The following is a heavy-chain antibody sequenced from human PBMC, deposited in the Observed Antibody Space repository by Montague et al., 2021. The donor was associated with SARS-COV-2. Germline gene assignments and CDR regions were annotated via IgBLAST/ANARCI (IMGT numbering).Heavy chain of an antibody. D-gene: IGHD2-2*01. CDR1: GGSISSSRYY. J-gene: IGHJ5*02. CDR2: IYYSGST. Sequence: SETLSLTCTVSGGSISSSRYYWGWIRQPPGKGLEWIGSIYYSGSTYYNPSLKSRVTISVDTSKNQFSLKLSSVTAADTAVYYCARLKAPYCSSTSCYSASWFDPWGQGTLVTVSS. CDR3: ARLKAPYCSSTSCYSASWFDP. V-gene: IGHV4-39*01.